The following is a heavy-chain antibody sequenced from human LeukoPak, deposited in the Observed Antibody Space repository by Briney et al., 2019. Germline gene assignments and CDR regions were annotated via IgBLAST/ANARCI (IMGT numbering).Heavy chain of an antibody. J-gene: IGHJ6*02. Sequence: GGSLRLSCAASGFTFSTYEMNWVRQAPGKGLEWVSYISSRGNVIYYADSVKGRFTISRVNAKNSLYLQMNSLRAEDTAVYYCARVRSGSPGDYYGMDVWGQGTTVTVSS. D-gene: IGHD3-10*01. CDR3: ARVRSGSPGDYYGMDV. V-gene: IGHV3-48*03. CDR2: ISSRGNVI. CDR1: GFTFSTYE.